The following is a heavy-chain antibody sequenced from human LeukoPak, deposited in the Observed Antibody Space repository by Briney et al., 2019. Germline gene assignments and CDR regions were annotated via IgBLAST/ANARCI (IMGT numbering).Heavy chain of an antibody. V-gene: IGHV1-18*01. CDR1: GYTFTSYG. J-gene: IGHJ5*02. CDR2: ISAYNGNT. CDR3: ARYSSSWYSRTGRVDP. D-gene: IGHD6-13*01. Sequence: ASVKVSCKASGYTFTSYGISWVRQAPGQGLEWMGWISAYNGNTNYAQKLQGRVTMTTDTSTSTAYMELRSLRSDDTAVYYCARYSSSWYSRTGRVDPWGQGTLVTVSS.